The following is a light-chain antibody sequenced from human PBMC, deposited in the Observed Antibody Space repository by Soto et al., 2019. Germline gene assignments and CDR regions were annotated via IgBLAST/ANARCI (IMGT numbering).Light chain of an antibody. CDR3: SSYAGSNNFEV. Sequence: QSALTQPPSASGSPGQSVTISCTGTSSDVGGYNYVSWYQQHPGKAPKLMIYEVSKRPSGVPDRFPGSKSGNTASLTVSGLQAEDGADYYCSSYAGSNNFEVFGGGTQLTVL. V-gene: IGLV2-8*01. CDR2: EVS. J-gene: IGLJ2*01. CDR1: SSDVGGYNY.